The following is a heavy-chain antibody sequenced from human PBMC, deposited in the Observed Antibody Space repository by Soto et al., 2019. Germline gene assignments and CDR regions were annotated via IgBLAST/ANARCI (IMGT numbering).Heavy chain of an antibody. CDR3: ARERSYYYAMDV. Sequence: QVQLVQSGAEVKKSGSPVKVSCTASGGTFSSYSINWVRQAPGQGLEWMGGGIPIFGKPTYAQKFQGRLTITADKSTSTAYMELTSLRYDDTAVYYCARERSYYYAMDVWGQGTTVTVSS. V-gene: IGHV1-69*06. CDR2: GIPIFGKP. CDR1: GGTFSSYS. J-gene: IGHJ6*02.